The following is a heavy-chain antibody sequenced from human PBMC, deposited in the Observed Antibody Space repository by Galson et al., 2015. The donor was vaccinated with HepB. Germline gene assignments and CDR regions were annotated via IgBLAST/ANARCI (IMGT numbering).Heavy chain of an antibody. CDR2: IYYSGST. CDR3: ARGPFTYDILTGYYVHYYYGMDV. Sequence: LSLTCTVSGGSISSYYWSWIRQPPGQGLEWIGYIYYSGSTNYNPSLKSRVTISVDTSKNQFSLKLSSVTAADTAVYYCARGPFTYDILTGYYVHYYYGMDVWGQGTTVTVSS. CDR1: GGSISSYY. V-gene: IGHV4-59*08. D-gene: IGHD3-9*01. J-gene: IGHJ6*02.